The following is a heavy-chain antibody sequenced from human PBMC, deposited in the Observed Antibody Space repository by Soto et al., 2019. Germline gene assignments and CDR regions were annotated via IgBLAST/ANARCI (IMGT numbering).Heavy chain of an antibody. CDR3: ARDSPLLWFGELLSPSFDY. CDR1: GYTFTSYG. Sequence: EASVKVSCKASGYTFTSYGISWVRQAPGQGLEWMGWISAYNGNTNYAQKLQGRVTMTTDTSTSTAYMELRSLRSDDTAVYYCARDSPLLWFGELLSPSFDYWGQGTLVTVSS. CDR2: ISAYNGNT. J-gene: IGHJ4*02. V-gene: IGHV1-18*01. D-gene: IGHD3-10*01.